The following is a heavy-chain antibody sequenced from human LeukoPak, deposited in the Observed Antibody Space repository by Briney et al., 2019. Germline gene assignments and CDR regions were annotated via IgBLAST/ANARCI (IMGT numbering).Heavy chain of an antibody. D-gene: IGHD4-17*01. V-gene: IGHV4-39*01. CDR2: IYYSGST. CDR3: ARLLYDGDYL. J-gene: IGHJ5*02. Sequence: SETLSPTCTVSGGSISSSSYYWGWLRQPPGKGLEWIGSIYYSGSTDYNPYRKSRVTISVDTSKNQFSLKLISVTAADAAVYYCARLLYDGDYLWGQGTLVTVSS. CDR1: GGSISSSSYY.